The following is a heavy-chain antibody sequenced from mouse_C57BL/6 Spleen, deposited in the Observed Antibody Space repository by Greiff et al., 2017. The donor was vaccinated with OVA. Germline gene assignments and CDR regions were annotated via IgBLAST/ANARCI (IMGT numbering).Heavy chain of an antibody. V-gene: IGHV1-82*01. D-gene: IGHD2-4*01. CDR1: GYAFSSSW. Sequence: VHLVESGPELVKPGASVKISCKASGYAFSSSWMNWVKQRPGKGLEWIGRIYPGDGDTNYNGKFKGKATLTADKSSSTAYMQLSSLTSEDSAVYFCARRDYDKAYYAMDYWGQGTSVTVS. J-gene: IGHJ4*01. CDR3: ARRDYDKAYYAMDY. CDR2: IYPGDGDT.